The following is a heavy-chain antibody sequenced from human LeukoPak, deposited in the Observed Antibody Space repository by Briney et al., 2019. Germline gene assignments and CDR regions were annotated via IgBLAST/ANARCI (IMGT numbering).Heavy chain of an antibody. J-gene: IGHJ4*02. V-gene: IGHV3-23*01. CDR3: AKGGYVYYDSSGYLDY. Sequence: GGSLRLSCAASGFTFSSYAMSWVRQAPGKGLEWVSAISGSGGSTYYADSVKGRFTISRDNSKNTLYLQMNSLRAEDTAVYYCAKGGYVYYDSSGYLDYWGQGTPVTVSS. CDR2: ISGSGGST. CDR1: GFTFSSYA. D-gene: IGHD3-22*01.